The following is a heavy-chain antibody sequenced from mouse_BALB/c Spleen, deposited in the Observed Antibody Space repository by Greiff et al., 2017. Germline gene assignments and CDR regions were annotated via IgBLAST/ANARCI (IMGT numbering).Heavy chain of an antibody. D-gene: IGHD4-1*01. CDR3: ARWELRREAMDY. Sequence: EVMLVESGPGLVKPSQSLSLTCTVTGYSITSDYAWNWIRQFPGNKLEWMGYISYSGSTSYNPSLKSRISITRDTSKNQFFLQLNSVTTEDTATYYCARWELRREAMDYWGQGTSVTVSS. J-gene: IGHJ4*01. CDR1: GYSITSDYA. V-gene: IGHV3-2*02. CDR2: ISYSGST.